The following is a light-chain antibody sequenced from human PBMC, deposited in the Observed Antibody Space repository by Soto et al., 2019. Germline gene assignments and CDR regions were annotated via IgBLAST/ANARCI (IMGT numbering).Light chain of an antibody. J-gene: IGKJ2*01. CDR2: AAS. Sequence: DIQMTQSPSSLSASVGDRVTITCRASQSISSYLNWYQQKPGKAPKLLIYAASSLQGGVPSRFSGSGSGTDFTLTISSLQTEDFATDYCQHSYSTPRTFGQGTKVEIK. V-gene: IGKV1-39*01. CDR1: QSISSY. CDR3: QHSYSTPRT.